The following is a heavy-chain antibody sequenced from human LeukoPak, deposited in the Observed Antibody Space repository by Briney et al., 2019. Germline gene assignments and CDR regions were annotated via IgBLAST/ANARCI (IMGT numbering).Heavy chain of an antibody. V-gene: IGHV3-21*01. D-gene: IGHD3-3*01. Sequence: GGSLRLSCAASGFTFSSYSMNWVRQAPGKGLEWVSSISSSSSYIYYADSVKGRFTISRDNAKNSLYLQMNSLRAEDTAVYYCARVGTGYYDFWIGYYPEDYWGQGTLVTVSS. J-gene: IGHJ4*02. CDR3: ARVGTGYYDFWIGYYPEDY. CDR2: ISSSSSYI. CDR1: GFTFSSYS.